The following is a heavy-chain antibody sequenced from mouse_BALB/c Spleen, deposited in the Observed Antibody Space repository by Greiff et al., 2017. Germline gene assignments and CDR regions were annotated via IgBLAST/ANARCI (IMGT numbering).Heavy chain of an antibody. CDR3: ARIGGYAMDY. Sequence: EVKLMESGGGLVQPGGSRKLSCAASGFTFSDYGMAWVRQAPGKGPEWVAFISNLAYSIYYADTVTGRFTISRENAKNTLYLEMSSLRSEDTAMYYCARIGGYAMDYWGQGTSVTVSS. D-gene: IGHD3-1*01. V-gene: IGHV5-15*02. CDR2: ISNLAYSI. CDR1: GFTFSDYG. J-gene: IGHJ4*01.